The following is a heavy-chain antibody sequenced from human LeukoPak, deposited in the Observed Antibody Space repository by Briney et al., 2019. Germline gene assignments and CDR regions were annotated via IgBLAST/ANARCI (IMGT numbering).Heavy chain of an antibody. CDR1: GFALSTSGMC. CDR2: IDWDDEK. Sequence: ESGPALVKPTQTLTLTCTFSGFALSTSGMCVSWIRQPPGKALEWLARIDWDDEKSYTKSLKTRLTISKDTSKNQVVLTMTNLDPVDTATYYCARMRTDRWCKDYWGQGTLVTVSS. V-gene: IGHV2-70*11. CDR3: ARMRTDRWCKDY. J-gene: IGHJ4*02. D-gene: IGHD2-21*01.